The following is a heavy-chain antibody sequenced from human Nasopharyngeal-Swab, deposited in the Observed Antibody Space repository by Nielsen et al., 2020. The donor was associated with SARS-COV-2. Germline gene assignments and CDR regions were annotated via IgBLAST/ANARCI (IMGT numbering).Heavy chain of an antibody. D-gene: IGHD3-9*01. V-gene: IGHV3-35*01. J-gene: IGHJ6*02. CDR2: VSWNGSRT. Sequence: GESLKISCAASGFTFSNSDMNWVHQAPGKGLEWVSGVSWNGSRTHYADSVKGRFIISRDNSRNTLYLQTNSLRAEDTAVYYCARGCVLTGPTCNYYGMDVWGQGTTVTVSS. CDR3: ARGCVLTGPTCNYYGMDV. CDR1: GFTFSNSD.